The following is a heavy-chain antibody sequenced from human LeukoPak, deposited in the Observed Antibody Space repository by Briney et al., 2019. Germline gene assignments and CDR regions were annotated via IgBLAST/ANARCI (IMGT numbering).Heavy chain of an antibody. D-gene: IGHD3-22*01. J-gene: IGHJ4*02. CDR3: ERDQNDSSGYSGGLDY. Sequence: GGSLRLSCAASGFTVSSNYMSWVRQAPGKGLEWVSVIYSGGSTYYADSVKGRFTIFRDNSKNTLYLQMNSLRAEDTAVYYCERDQNDSSGYSGGLDYWGQGTLVTVSS. V-gene: IGHV3-53*01. CDR2: IYSGGST. CDR1: GFTVSSNY.